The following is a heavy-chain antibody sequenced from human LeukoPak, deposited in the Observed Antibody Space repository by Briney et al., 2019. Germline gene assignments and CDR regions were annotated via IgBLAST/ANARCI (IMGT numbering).Heavy chain of an antibody. CDR3: ARRIVGATFDY. Sequence: SETLSLTCAVSGYSISSGYYWGWIRQPPGKGLEWIGNIYHSGNTYYNPSLKSRVTISVDTSKNQFSLKLSSVTAAATAVYYCARRIVGATFDYWGQGTLVTVSS. V-gene: IGHV4-38-2*01. CDR1: GYSISSGYY. CDR2: IYHSGNT. D-gene: IGHD1-26*01. J-gene: IGHJ4*02.